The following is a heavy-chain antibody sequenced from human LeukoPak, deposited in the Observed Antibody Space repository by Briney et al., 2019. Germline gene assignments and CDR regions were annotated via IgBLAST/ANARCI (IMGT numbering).Heavy chain of an antibody. Sequence: GGSLRLSCEASGFTFSAYAMTWVRQAPGKGLEWVSSIGSDKPHYSESVKGRFAISRGNSKNTLFLQLHNLRVEDTALYYCARDLHYYVAVDVWGQGTTVTVSS. J-gene: IGHJ6*02. CDR3: ARDLHYYVAVDV. CDR2: IGSDKP. V-gene: IGHV3-23*01. CDR1: GFTFSAYA. D-gene: IGHD3-10*02.